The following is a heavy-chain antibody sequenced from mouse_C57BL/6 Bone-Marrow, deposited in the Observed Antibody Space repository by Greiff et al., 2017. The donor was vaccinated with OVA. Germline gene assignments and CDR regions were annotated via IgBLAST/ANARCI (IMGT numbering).Heavy chain of an antibody. CDR1: GFTFSSYA. CDR3: TREITTVPYYFDY. CDR2: ISSGGDYI. J-gene: IGHJ2*01. Sequence: VQLVESGEGLVKPGGSLKLSCAASGFTFSSYAMSWVRQTPEKRLEWVAYISSGGDYIYYADTVKGRFTISRDNARNTLYLQMSSLKSEDTAMYYCTREITTVPYYFDYWGQGTTLTVSS. D-gene: IGHD1-1*01. V-gene: IGHV5-9-1*02.